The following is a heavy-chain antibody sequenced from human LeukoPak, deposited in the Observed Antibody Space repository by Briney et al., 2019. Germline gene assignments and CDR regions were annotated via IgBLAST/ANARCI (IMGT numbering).Heavy chain of an antibody. V-gene: IGHV3-66*01. CDR1: GFTVSNNY. CDR2: IYSGGRT. J-gene: IGHJ4*02. D-gene: IGHD3-10*01. CDR3: AIDRGGGGGHVDY. Sequence: PGGSLTLSCAASGFTVSNNYMNWVRQAPGKGLEWVSLIYSGGRTYYAHSVKGRFTIFRDDSKNTLYLQLNSLRDEDTAVYYCAIDRGGGGGHVDYCGQGTLVTVSS.